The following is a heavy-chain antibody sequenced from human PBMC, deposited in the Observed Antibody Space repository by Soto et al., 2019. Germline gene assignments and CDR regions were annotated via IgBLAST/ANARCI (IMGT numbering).Heavy chain of an antibody. CDR1: GGSISSSSYY. D-gene: IGHD4-17*01. CDR3: ARWGNRDYGDYGAYYYYGMDV. CDR2: IYYSGST. V-gene: IGHV4-39*01. J-gene: IGHJ6*02. Sequence: PSETLSLTCTVSGGSISSSSYYWGWIRQPPGKGLEWIGSIYYSGSTYYNPSLKSRVTISVDTSKNQFSLKLSSVTAADTAVYYCARWGNRDYGDYGAYYYYGMDVWGQGTTVTVSS.